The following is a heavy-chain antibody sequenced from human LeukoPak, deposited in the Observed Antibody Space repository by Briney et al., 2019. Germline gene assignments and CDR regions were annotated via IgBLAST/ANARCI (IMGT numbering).Heavy chain of an antibody. Sequence: GGTLRLSCEASGFTFSSYGMNWVRQAPGKGLEWVSVISGSGGNTFYADSVKGRFTISRDNIGNTLYLQMNSLRAEDTAVYYCAREGYGSGSSSWGQGTLVTVSS. J-gene: IGHJ4*02. D-gene: IGHD3-10*01. V-gene: IGHV3-23*01. CDR3: AREGYGSGSSS. CDR1: GFTFSSYG. CDR2: ISGSGGNT.